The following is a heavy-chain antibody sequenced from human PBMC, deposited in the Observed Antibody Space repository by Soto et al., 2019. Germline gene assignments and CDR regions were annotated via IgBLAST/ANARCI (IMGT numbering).Heavy chain of an antibody. CDR2: VNAGNDNT. J-gene: IGHJ4*02. V-gene: IGHV1-3*01. Sequence: QVHLVQSVAEVKKPGASVKVSCKTSGYTFTNNVIHWVRQAPGQRLEWIGWVNAGNDNTKWSREFQGRLTLTKDTSATTAYTELSSLTSEDTAIYFCAREVPYGYSRVDYWGQGTLVTVSS. D-gene: IGHD5-18*01. CDR3: AREVPYGYSRVDY. CDR1: GYTFTNNV.